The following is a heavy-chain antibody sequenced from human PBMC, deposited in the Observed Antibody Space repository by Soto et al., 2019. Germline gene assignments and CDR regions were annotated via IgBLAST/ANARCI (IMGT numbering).Heavy chain of an antibody. CDR1: GGSFSGYY. Sequence: PSETLSLTCAVYGGSFSGYYWSWIRQPLGKGLEWIGEINHSGSTNYNPSLKSRVTISVDTSKNQFSLKLSSVTAADTAVYYCARVGNWNDESAWFDPWGQGTLVTV. J-gene: IGHJ5*02. CDR3: ARVGNWNDESAWFDP. CDR2: INHSGST. D-gene: IGHD1-20*01. V-gene: IGHV4-34*01.